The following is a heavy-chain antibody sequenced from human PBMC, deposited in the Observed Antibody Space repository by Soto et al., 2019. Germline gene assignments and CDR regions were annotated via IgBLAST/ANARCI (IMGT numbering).Heavy chain of an antibody. V-gene: IGHV3-23*01. J-gene: IGHJ4*02. Sequence: PGGSLRLSCAASGFTFSSYVMNWVRLAPGKGLEWVSGISPSGGNTYYADSVKGRFTISRDNSKNTLYLQMNSLRAEDTAVYYCAKGFVGVCYHCSYHFDSWGQGALVTVSS. D-gene: IGHD2-8*01. CDR1: GFTFSSYV. CDR2: ISPSGGNT. CDR3: AKGFVGVCYHCSYHFDS.